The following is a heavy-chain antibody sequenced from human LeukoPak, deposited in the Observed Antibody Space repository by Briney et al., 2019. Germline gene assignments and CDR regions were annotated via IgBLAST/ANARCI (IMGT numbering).Heavy chain of an antibody. CDR2: ISCDGGTQ. Sequence: QPGGSLRLSCAASGFTFNNYGMQWVRQTPGKGLEWVTVISCDGGTQYYADSVKGRFTISRDDSKNTLYLQMNSLRAEDTAVYYCANSYCGGDCYRFDYWGQGTLVTVSS. D-gene: IGHD2-21*02. V-gene: IGHV3-30*18. CDR3: ANSYCGGDCYRFDY. J-gene: IGHJ4*02. CDR1: GFTFNNYG.